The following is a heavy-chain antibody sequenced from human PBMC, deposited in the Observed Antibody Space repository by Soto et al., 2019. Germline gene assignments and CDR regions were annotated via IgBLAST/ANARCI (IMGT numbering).Heavy chain of an antibody. J-gene: IGHJ4*02. CDR3: ARDSFGGVFGY. V-gene: IGHV3-48*01. D-gene: IGHD3-16*01. CDR2: ISSSSSTI. Sequence: GGSLRLSCAASGFTFSVYSMNWVRQAPGKGLEWVSYISSSSSTIYYADSVKGRFTISRDNAKNSLYLQMNSLRAEDTAVYYCARDSFGGVFGYWGQGTLVTVSS. CDR1: GFTFSVYS.